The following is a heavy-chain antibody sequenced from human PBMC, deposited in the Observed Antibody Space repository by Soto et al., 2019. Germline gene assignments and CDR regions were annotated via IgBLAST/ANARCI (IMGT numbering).Heavy chain of an antibody. CDR1: GGSIGSYC. CDR2: ISQAGST. V-gene: IGHV4-59*01. J-gene: IGHJ6*03. D-gene: IGHD6-13*01. Sequence: QVQLQESGPGLVKPSETLSLTCNVSGGSIGSYCWSWIRQPPGKGLEWIGCISQAGSTNYNPSLTRRVTISVDTSKSQFSLSLTSVTAADTAVYYCARVSRWGGIGAPPTRKPYYYYMDVWGKGTTVTVSS. CDR3: ARVSRWGGIGAPPTRKPYYYYMDV.